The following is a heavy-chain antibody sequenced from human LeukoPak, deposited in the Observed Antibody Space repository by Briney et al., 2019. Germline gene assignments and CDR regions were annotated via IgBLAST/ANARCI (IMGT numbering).Heavy chain of an antibody. D-gene: IGHD6-19*01. CDR3: AKDRTRYSSGWYFPVAFDI. V-gene: IGHV3-9*03. J-gene: IGHJ3*02. CDR2: ISWNSGSI. CDR1: GFTFDDYA. Sequence: GGSLRLSCAASGFTFDDYAMHWVRQAPGKGLEWVSGISWNSGSIGYADSVKGRFTISRDNAKNSLYLQMNSPRAEDMALYYCAKDRTRYSSGWYFPVAFDIWGQGTMVTVSS.